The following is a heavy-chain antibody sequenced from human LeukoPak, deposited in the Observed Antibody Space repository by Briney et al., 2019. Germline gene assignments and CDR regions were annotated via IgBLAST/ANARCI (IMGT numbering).Heavy chain of an antibody. Sequence: ASVKVSCKASGGTFSSYAISWVRQAPGQGLEWMGGIIPIFGTANYAQKFQGRVTITTDESTSTAYMELSSPRSEDTAVYYCEFHGIAAADPPFDYWGQGTLVTVSS. CDR3: EFHGIAAADPPFDY. CDR1: GGTFSSYA. D-gene: IGHD6-13*01. CDR2: IIPIFGTA. J-gene: IGHJ4*02. V-gene: IGHV1-69*05.